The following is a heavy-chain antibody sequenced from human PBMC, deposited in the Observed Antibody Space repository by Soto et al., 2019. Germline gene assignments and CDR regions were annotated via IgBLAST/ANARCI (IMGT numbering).Heavy chain of an antibody. V-gene: IGHV3-11*04. CDR3: VRSGDNYNLLDY. J-gene: IGHJ4*02. Sequence: GGSLRLSCAASGFTFSDSYMSWIRQAPGKGLEWISYITFSGNTVYYADSLKGRFTISRDNAKNSLYLQINSLRGDDTAIYYCVRSGDNYNLLDYWGQGTPVTVSS. CDR1: GFTFSDSY. CDR2: ITFSGNTV. D-gene: IGHD1-1*01.